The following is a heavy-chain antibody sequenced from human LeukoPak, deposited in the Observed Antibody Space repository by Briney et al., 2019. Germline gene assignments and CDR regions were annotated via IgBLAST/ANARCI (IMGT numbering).Heavy chain of an antibody. CDR3: ATRAPVFC. CDR1: RYTFTYYY. CDR2: INPNSGGA. V-gene: IGHV1-2*02. J-gene: IGHJ4*02. D-gene: IGHD2-8*01. Sequence: ASVKVSCKASRYTFTYYYMHWVRQAPGQGLEWMGWINPNSGGASYAQKFQGRVTMTRDTSISTAYMELSSLRSDDTAVYYCATRAPVFCWGQGTLITVSS.